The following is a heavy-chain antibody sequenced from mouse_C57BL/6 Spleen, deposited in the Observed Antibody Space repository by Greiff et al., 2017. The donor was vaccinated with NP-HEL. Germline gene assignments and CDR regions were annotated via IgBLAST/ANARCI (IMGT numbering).Heavy chain of an antibody. CDR1: GYTFTSYW. V-gene: IGHV1-74*01. D-gene: IGHD1-1*01. CDR2: IHPSDSDT. J-gene: IGHJ1*03. CDR3: AKIMGNYYGSSYGYFDV. Sequence: QVQLQQPGAELVKPGASVKVSCKASGYTFTSYWMHWVKQRPGQGLEWIGRIHPSDSDTNYNQKFTGKSTLTVDKSSSTAYMQLRSLTSEDSAVYYCAKIMGNYYGSSYGYFDVWGTGTTVTVSS.